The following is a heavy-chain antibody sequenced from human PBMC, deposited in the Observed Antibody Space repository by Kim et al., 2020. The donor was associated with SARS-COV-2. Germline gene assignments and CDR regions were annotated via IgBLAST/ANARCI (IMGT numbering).Heavy chain of an antibody. CDR2: LSGSIPDA. V-gene: IGHV3-23*01. CDR1: GFAFGDYA. Sequence: GGSLRLSCAASGFAFGDYAMSRVRRAPGKGLEWVSALSGSIPDAKYADSVRGRFTISRDNSKNTLFLQMDSLRVDDTAVYYCAKDLLYVPGRGYFDSWGQGVVVTVSS. J-gene: IGHJ4*02. CDR3: AKDLLYVPGRGYFDS. D-gene: IGHD3-10*01.